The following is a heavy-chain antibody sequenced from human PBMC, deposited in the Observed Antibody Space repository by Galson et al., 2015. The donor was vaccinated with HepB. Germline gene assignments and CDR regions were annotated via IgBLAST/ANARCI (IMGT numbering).Heavy chain of an antibody. CDR1: GFTFDDYA. CDR2: ISWKSATI. V-gene: IGHV3-9*01. D-gene: IGHD6-13*01. CDR3: ARGGSSSWFPNFDY. J-gene: IGHJ4*02. Sequence: SLRLSCAASGFTFDDYAMHWVRQAPGKGLEWVSGISWKSATIGYADSVKGRFTISRDNSKNSLYLQMNSLRVEDTALYYCARGGSSSWFPNFDYWGQGTLVTVSS.